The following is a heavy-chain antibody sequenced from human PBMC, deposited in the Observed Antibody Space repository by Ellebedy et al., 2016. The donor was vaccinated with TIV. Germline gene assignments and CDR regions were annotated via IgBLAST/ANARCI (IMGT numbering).Heavy chain of an antibody. CDR3: ATSGTSGWVENFQH. Sequence: GGSLRLSCAASGLTFSSYSMNWVRQAPGKGLEWVSYISSTSSTIYYADSVRGRFTISRDNAKNSLYVQMNSLRDEDTAVYYCATSGTSGWVENFQHWGQGTLVIVSS. CDR1: GLTFSSYS. J-gene: IGHJ1*01. D-gene: IGHD6-19*01. V-gene: IGHV3-48*02. CDR2: ISSTSSTI.